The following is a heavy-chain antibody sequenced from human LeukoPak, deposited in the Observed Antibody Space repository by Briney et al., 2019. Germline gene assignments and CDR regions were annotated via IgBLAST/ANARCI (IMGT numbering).Heavy chain of an antibody. D-gene: IGHD3-16*01. J-gene: IGHJ3*02. V-gene: IGHV4-34*01. Sequence: NSWGSLRLTCAASGFTFSDYWWNWVRQAPGTGLEWIGEINHSGSTNYNPSLKSRVTISVDTSKDQFSLKLTSVTAADTAVYYCARDGGTHDAFDIWAQGTMVTVSS. CDR3: ARDGGTHDAFDI. CDR1: GFTFSDYW. CDR2: INHSGST.